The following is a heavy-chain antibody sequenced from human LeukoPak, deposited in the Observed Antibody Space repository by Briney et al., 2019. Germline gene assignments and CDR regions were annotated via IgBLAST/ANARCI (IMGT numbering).Heavy chain of an antibody. CDR1: GYTLTHYY. J-gene: IGHJ4*02. Sequence: ASVKVSCKPSGYTLTHYYMQWVRQAPGQALEWTGIIRPSGGSTSYAQKFQGRVTMTMDMATSTVYMELSSLRSEDTAVYYCARDHPIAAAGTFDYWGQGTLVTVAS. D-gene: IGHD6-13*01. CDR3: ARDHPIAAAGTFDY. V-gene: IGHV1-46*01. CDR2: IRPSGGST.